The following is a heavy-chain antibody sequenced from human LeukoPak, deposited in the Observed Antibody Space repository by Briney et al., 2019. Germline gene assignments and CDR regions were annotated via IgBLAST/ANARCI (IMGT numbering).Heavy chain of an antibody. V-gene: IGHV3-33*01. CDR1: GFTFRNYG. CDR2: IYYDGSKK. D-gene: IGHD2/OR15-2a*01. Sequence: GGSLRLSCVASGFTFRNYGMHWIRQAPGKGLEWVSVIYYDGSKKYYADFVKGRFAISRDNSKNVVYLQMDSLRAEDTAFYYFARKPGETTFYWWGQGTLGTVPS. CDR3: ARKPGETTFYW. J-gene: IGHJ4*02.